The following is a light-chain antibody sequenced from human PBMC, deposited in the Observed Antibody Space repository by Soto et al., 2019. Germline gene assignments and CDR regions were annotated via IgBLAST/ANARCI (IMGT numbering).Light chain of an antibody. Sequence: DIQMTQSPSSLSASVGDRVTVTCRASQGISNYLAWYRQKPGTVPKLLIYAASTLQSGVPSRFSGSGSGTDFTLTISSLQPEDVATYYCQKYNSAPPFTFGPGTKVDIK. CDR1: QGISNY. J-gene: IGKJ3*01. CDR2: AAS. V-gene: IGKV1-27*01. CDR3: QKYNSAPPFT.